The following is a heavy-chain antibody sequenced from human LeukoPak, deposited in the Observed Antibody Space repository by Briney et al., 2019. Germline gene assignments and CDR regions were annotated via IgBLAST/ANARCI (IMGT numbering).Heavy chain of an antibody. V-gene: IGHV3-48*02. CDR2: ISTSSSAI. D-gene: IGHD6-13*01. Sequence: GGSLRLSCAGSGFTFSDYDMNWVRQAPGKGLEWVSYISTSSSAIYYADSVKGRFTISRDNAKSSLYLQMNSLRDEDTAVYYCARKIAAADVWGQGTTVTVSS. J-gene: IGHJ6*02. CDR3: ARKIAAADV. CDR1: GFTFSDYD.